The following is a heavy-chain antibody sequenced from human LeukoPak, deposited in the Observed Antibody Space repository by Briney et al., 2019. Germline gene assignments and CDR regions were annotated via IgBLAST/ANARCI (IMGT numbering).Heavy chain of an antibody. V-gene: IGHV3-48*04. CDR1: GLTLSIYS. D-gene: IGHD1-26*01. Sequence: GGSLRLSCAASGLTLSIYSMNWVRQAPGKGLEWVSYISSSSSTIYYADSVKGRFTISRDNAKNTLYLQMNSLRAEDTAVYYCARGDESGSYSYWGQGTLVTVSS. CDR3: ARGDESGSYSY. CDR2: ISSSSSTI. J-gene: IGHJ4*02.